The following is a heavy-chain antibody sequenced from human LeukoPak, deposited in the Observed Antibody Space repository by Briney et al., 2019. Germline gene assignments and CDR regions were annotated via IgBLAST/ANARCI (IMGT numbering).Heavy chain of an antibody. CDR3: ARDLGEDYYFDY. D-gene: IGHD3-10*01. J-gene: IGHJ4*02. CDR1: GFTFSSYA. V-gene: IGHV3-30-3*01. Sequence: GRSLRLSCAASGFTFSSYAMHWVRQAPGKGLEWVAVISYDGSNKYYADSVKGRFTISRDNSKNTLYLQMNSLRAEGTAVYYCARDLGEDYYFDYWGQGTLVTVSS. CDR2: ISYDGSNK.